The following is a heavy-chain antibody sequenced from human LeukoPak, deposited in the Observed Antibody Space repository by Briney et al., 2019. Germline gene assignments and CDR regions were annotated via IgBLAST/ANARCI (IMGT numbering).Heavy chain of an antibody. J-gene: IGHJ4*02. CDR1: GGTFSSYA. D-gene: IGHD5-18*01. CDR2: IIRIFGTA. CDR3: ARGPGYRADFDY. Sequence: SVKVSCKASGGTFSSYAISWVRQAHGQGMEWMGRIIRIFGTAKYAKKLQGRVTITTDEATRKAYMELNRQRYEDTAVYYCARGPGYRADFDYWGQGTLVTVSS. V-gene: IGHV1-69*05.